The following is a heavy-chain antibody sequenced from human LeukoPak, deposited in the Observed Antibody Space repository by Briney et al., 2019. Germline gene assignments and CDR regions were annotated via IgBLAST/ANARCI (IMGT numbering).Heavy chain of an antibody. CDR1: GFSFDDYA. D-gene: IGHD3-22*01. V-gene: IGHV3-9*01. J-gene: IGHJ4*02. CDR3: AKDIVQDRSGYFYYFDY. CDR2: ISWNSGSI. Sequence: GGSLRLSRAASGFSFDDYAMHWVRQAPGKGLEWVSGISWNSGSIGYADSVQGRFTISRDNAKNSLYLQMNSLRAEDTALYYCAKDIVQDRSGYFYYFDYWGQGTLVTVSS.